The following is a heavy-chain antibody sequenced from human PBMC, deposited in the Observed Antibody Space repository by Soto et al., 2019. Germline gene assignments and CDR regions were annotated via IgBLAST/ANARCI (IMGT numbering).Heavy chain of an antibody. D-gene: IGHD5-12*01. J-gene: IGHJ6*02. V-gene: IGHV1-58*01. Sequence: GASVKVSCKASGFTFTSSAVQCVRQARGQRLEWIGWIVVGSGNTNYAQKFQERVTITRDMSTSTAYMEPSSLRSEDTAVYYCAAEGRSGYDPRFYYYYGMDVWGQGTTVTVSS. CDR3: AAEGRSGYDPRFYYYYGMDV. CDR2: IVVGSGNT. CDR1: GFTFTSSA.